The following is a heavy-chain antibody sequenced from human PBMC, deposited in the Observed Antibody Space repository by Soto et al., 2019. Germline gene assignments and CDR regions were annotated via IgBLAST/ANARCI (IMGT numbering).Heavy chain of an antibody. CDR2: INPAGSVT. CDR1: GISFINHY. V-gene: IGHV1-46*03. Sequence: ASVKVSCKASGISFINHYVHWVRQAPGQGPEWMGVINPAGSVTVYALKLQDRVTVTRDTSTSTVYMELNSLTSEDTAIYYCARDNSRTFPAAPGDNKSYSSGWWFDPWGQGTLVTVSS. J-gene: IGHJ5*02. D-gene: IGHD6-13*01. CDR3: ARDNSRTFPAAPGDNKSYSSGWWFDP.